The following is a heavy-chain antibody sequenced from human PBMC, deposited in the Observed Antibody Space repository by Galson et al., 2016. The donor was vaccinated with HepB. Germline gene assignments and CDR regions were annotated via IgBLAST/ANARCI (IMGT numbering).Heavy chain of an antibody. CDR1: GFTFGSYE. V-gene: IGHV3-33*01. CDR3: ARDPPGSDYGLDV. CDR2: ISFDGSGE. Sequence: SLRLSCATSGFTFGSYEMHWVRQPPGKGLEWVAIISFDGSGEKYADSVKGRFTISRDNFQNTLFLQMSSLRVEDTAVYCCARDPPGSDYGLDVWGKGTTVTVSS. J-gene: IGHJ6*04.